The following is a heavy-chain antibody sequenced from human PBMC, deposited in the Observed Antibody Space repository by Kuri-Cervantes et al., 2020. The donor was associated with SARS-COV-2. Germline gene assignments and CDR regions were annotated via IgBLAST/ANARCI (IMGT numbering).Heavy chain of an antibody. CDR3: ARGGQGLDP. J-gene: IGHJ5*02. V-gene: IGHV4-4*07. Sequence: ESLKISCTVSGGSLNNYYWSWIRQSAGKGLEWIGRIYSTGSTDYDPSLRGRVTMSLDTSKGQFSLKLSSVTAADTAIYYCARGGQGLDPWGQGTLVTVSS. CDR2: IYSTGST. D-gene: IGHD3-16*01. CDR1: GGSLNNYY.